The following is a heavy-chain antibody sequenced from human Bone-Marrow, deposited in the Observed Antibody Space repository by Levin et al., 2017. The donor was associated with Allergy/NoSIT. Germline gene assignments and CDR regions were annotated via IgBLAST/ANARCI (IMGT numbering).Heavy chain of an antibody. V-gene: IGHV3-15*05. J-gene: IGHJ4*02. CDR1: AFTFKNTW. Sequence: GESLKISCVVSAFTFKNTWMNWVRQAPGKGLEWVGRIRSKTQGGTIDYAAPVKGRFIISRDDSKNTLYLQMNSLQIEDTAVYRCTTGAVYFDSWGQGTLVTVSS. CDR3: TTGAVYFDS. CDR2: IRSKTQGGTI.